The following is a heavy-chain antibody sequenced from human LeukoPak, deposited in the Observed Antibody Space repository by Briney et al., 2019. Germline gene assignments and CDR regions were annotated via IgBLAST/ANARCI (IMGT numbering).Heavy chain of an antibody. CDR1: GFSFDTYA. CDR3: AKDHDNGDYYYYFDS. J-gene: IGHJ4*02. D-gene: IGHD2-21*02. CDR2: ISDTGRKR. Sequence: GGSLRLSCVASGFSFDTYAMSWVRQAPGKGLEWVSGISDTGRKRYYTDSVKGRFTISRDNSKTTLHLQMNSLRAKDTALYFCAKDHDNGDYYYYFDSWGQGTLVTVSS. V-gene: IGHV3-23*01.